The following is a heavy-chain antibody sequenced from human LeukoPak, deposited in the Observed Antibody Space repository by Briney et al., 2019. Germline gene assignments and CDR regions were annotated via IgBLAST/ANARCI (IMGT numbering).Heavy chain of an antibody. CDR1: GFTFSNGW. J-gene: IGHJ4*02. CDR2: ISSSSSYI. V-gene: IGHV3-21*01. Sequence: PGGSLRLSCAASGFTFSNGWMNWVRQAPGKGLEWVSSISSSSSYIYYADSVKGRFTISRDNAKNSLYLQMNSLRAEDTAVYYCARDQANYDILTMLGYWGQGTLVTVSS. D-gene: IGHD3-9*01. CDR3: ARDQANYDILTMLGY.